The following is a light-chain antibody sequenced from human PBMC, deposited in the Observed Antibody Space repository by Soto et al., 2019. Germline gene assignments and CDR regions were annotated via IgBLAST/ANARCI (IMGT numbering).Light chain of an antibody. V-gene: IGLV1-44*01. CDR3: SSYTSSSTLI. CDR2: TNN. J-gene: IGLJ2*01. Sequence: QSVLTQPPSASGTPGQRVTISCSGSSSNIGSNTVNWYQQLPGTAPKLLIFTNNQRPSGVPDRFSGSKSGTSGSLAISGLQAEDEADYYCSSYTSSSTLIFGGGTKLTVL. CDR1: SSNIGSNT.